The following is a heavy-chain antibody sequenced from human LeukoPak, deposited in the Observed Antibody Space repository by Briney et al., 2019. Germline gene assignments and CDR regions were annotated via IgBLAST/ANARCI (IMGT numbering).Heavy chain of an antibody. CDR3: ASFDNQLLSSGY. Sequence: SETLSLTCSVSGASLSSYYWSWIRKPPGKGLEWIANIYNSGTTNYNPSFKSRVTISLDTSKNQFSLKLNSVTAADTAVYYCASFDNQLLSSGYWGQGTLVTVSS. CDR2: IYNSGTT. J-gene: IGHJ4*02. D-gene: IGHD2-2*01. V-gene: IGHV4-59*12. CDR1: GASLSSYY.